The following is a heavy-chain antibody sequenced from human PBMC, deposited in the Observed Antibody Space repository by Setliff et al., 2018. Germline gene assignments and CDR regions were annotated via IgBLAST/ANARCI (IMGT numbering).Heavy chain of an antibody. CDR3: SSEYHSGG. CDR1: GFTFNCCW. D-gene: IGHD1-26*01. V-gene: IGHV3-7*01. Sequence: GGSLRLSCAASGFTFNCCWMRWVRQAPGKGLEWVANINEDGRVTSYVDSVKGRFTISRDNAKNSLYLQMNSLRVDDTAIYYCSSEYHSGGWGQGTLVTVSS. CDR2: INEDGRVT. J-gene: IGHJ4*02.